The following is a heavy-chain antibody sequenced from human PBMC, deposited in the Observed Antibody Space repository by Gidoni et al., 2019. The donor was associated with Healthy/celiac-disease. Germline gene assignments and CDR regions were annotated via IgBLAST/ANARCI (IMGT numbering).Heavy chain of an antibody. CDR3: AREPITMIGDY. Sequence: EVQLVESVGGLVKPGGSLRLSCAASGFTFTRYSMNWVRQAPGKGLEWVSSISSSSSYIYYADSVKGRFTISRDNAKNSLYLQMNSLRAEDTAVYYCAREPITMIGDYWGQGTLVTVSS. J-gene: IGHJ4*02. D-gene: IGHD3-22*01. CDR1: GFTFTRYS. CDR2: ISSSSSYI. V-gene: IGHV3-21*01.